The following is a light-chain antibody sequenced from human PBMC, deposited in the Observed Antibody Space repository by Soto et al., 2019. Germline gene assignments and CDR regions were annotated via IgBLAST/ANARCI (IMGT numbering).Light chain of an antibody. V-gene: IGLV2-14*01. J-gene: IGLJ2*01. Sequence: GVSSRFSGSKSANTASLTISGLRPEDEADYHCSSYSSTSTYVVFGGGTKLTVL. CDR3: SSYSSTSTYVV.